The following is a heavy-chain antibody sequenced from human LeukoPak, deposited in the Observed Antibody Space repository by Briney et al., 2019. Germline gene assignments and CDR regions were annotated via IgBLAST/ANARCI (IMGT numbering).Heavy chain of an antibody. D-gene: IGHD3-22*01. V-gene: IGHV3-20*04. CDR1: GFTFDDYA. J-gene: IGHJ4*02. Sequence: GGSLRLSCAASGFTFDDYAMSWVRQAPGKGLEWVSGIKWNGGSTGYADSVKGRFTISRDNAKNSLYLQMNSLRAEDTALYYCARVPDSSGYYPIDYWGQGTLVTVSS. CDR3: ARVPDSSGYYPIDY. CDR2: IKWNGGST.